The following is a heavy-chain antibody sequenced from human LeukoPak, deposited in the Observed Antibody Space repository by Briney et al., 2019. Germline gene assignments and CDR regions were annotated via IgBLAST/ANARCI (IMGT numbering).Heavy chain of an antibody. J-gene: IGHJ6*02. CDR2: IYYSGST. CDR1: GGSISSGDYY. V-gene: IGHV4-30-4*01. CDR3: ARAPYCSGGSCYHYYYGMDV. D-gene: IGHD2-15*01. Sequence: SETLSLTCTVSGGSISSGDYYWRWIRQPPGKGLEWIGYIYYSGSTYYNPSLKSRVTISVDTSKNQFSLKLSSVTAADTAVYYCARAPYCSGGSCYHYYYGMDVWGQGTTVTVSS.